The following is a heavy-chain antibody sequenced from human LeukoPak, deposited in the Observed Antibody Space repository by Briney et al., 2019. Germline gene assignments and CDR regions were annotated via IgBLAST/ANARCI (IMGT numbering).Heavy chain of an antibody. V-gene: IGHV3-30-3*01. J-gene: IGHJ6*02. CDR1: GFTFSSYA. CDR3: ARDQSLYYYYGMDV. CDR2: ISYDGSNK. Sequence: GGSLRLSCAASGFTFSSYAMHWVRQAPGKGLEWVAVISYDGSNKYYVDSVKGRFTISRDNSKNTLYLQMNSLRAEDTAVYFCARDQSLYYYYGMDVWGQGTTVTVSS.